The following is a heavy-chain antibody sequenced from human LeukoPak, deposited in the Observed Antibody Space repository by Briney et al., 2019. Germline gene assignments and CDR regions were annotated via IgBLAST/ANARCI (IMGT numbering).Heavy chain of an antibody. D-gene: IGHD6-13*01. CDR3: AYFADRGSSWYGY. CDR2: MNPNSGNT. J-gene: IGHJ4*02. CDR1: GYTFTSYD. Sequence: PGASVKVSCKASGYTFTSYDINWVRQASGQGLEWMGWMNPNSGNTGYAQKFQGRVTITRNTSISTAYMELSSLRSEDTAVYYCAYFADRGSSWYGYWGQGTLVTVSS. V-gene: IGHV1-8*03.